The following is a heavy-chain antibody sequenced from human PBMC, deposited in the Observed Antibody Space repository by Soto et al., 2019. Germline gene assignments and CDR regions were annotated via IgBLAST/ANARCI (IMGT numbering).Heavy chain of an antibody. CDR3: ARRPGSDYSDPHDF. Sequence: QVQLQQWGAGLLKPSETLSLTCAVYGGSFSGYHWTWIRQPPGRGLDWIGEITHRGSPNYNPSLKSRVTISADTSTNQFSLNLRSVTAADTAVYYCARRPGSDYSDPHDFWGQGTLVTVSS. J-gene: IGHJ4*02. V-gene: IGHV4-34*01. CDR2: ITHRGSP. CDR1: GGSFSGYH. D-gene: IGHD4-17*01.